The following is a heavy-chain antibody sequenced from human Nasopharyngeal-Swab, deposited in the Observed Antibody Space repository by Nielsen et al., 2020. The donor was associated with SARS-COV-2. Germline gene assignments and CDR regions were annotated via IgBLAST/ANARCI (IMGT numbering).Heavy chain of an antibody. D-gene: IGHD6-19*01. J-gene: IGHJ6*03. V-gene: IGHV3-48*01. Sequence: GESLKISCAASGFTFSSYSMNWVRQAPGKGLEWVSYISSSSSTIYYADSVKGRFTISRDNAKKSLYLQMNSLRAEDTAVYYCARGIAVAGSAYYYYMDVWGKGTTVTVSS. CDR1: GFTFSSYS. CDR2: ISSSSSTI. CDR3: ARGIAVAGSAYYYYMDV.